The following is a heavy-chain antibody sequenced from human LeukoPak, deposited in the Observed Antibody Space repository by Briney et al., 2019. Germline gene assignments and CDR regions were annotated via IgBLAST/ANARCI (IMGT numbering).Heavy chain of an antibody. CDR2: ISGSGGST. CDR1: AFTFSTYG. V-gene: IGHV3-23*01. D-gene: IGHD6-19*01. J-gene: IGHJ4*02. Sequence: PGGSLRLSCAAPAFTFSTYGTHWVRQAPGKGLEWVSAISGSGGSTYYADSVKGRFTISRDNSKNTLYLQMNSLRAEDTAVYYCAKLGPRSGWPIDYWGQGTLVTVSS. CDR3: AKLGPRSGWPIDY.